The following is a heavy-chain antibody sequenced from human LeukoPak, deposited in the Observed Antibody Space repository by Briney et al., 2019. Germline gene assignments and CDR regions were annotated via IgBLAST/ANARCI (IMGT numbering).Heavy chain of an antibody. J-gene: IGHJ6*02. V-gene: IGHV4-34*01. D-gene: IGHD5-12*01. CDR2: INHSGST. CDR3: AGDKRRNSGYDRYYYYGMDV. Sequence: SETLSLTCAVYGGSFSGYYWSWIRQPPGKGLEWIGEINHSGSTNYNPSLKSRVTISVDTSKNQFSLKLSSVTAADTAVYYCAGDKRRNSGYDRYYYYGMDVWGQGTTVTVSS. CDR1: GGSFSGYY.